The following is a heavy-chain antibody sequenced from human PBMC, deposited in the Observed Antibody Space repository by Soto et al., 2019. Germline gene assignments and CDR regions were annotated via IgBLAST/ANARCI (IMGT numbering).Heavy chain of an antibody. D-gene: IGHD3-10*01. CDR3: AGFSDTFDY. J-gene: IGHJ4*02. CDR1: GGTFSSYA. V-gene: IGHV1-69*02. CDR2: IIPVLGIA. Sequence: QVQLVQSGAEVKKPGSSVKVSCKASGGTFSSYAFSWVRQAPGQGLEYMGRIIPVLGIATYAQKFHGRVRITADKSTSTAYMELNSLRPDDTAVYYCAGFSDTFDYWGQGTPVTVSS.